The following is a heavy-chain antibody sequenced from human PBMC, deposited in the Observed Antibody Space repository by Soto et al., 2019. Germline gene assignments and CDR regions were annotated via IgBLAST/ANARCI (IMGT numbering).Heavy chain of an antibody. J-gene: IGHJ5*02. D-gene: IGHD3-3*01. Sequence: EVQLVESGGGLVQPGGSLRLSCAASGFTFSSYWMSWVRQAPGKGLEWVANIKQDGSEKYYVDSVKGRFTISRDNAKNSLYLQMNSLRAEDTAVYYCARESWRGYGVGWFDPWGQGTLVTVSS. V-gene: IGHV3-7*05. CDR1: GFTFSSYW. CDR3: ARESWRGYGVGWFDP. CDR2: IKQDGSEK.